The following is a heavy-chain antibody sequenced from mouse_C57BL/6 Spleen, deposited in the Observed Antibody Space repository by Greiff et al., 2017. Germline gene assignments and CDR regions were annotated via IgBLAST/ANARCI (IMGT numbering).Heavy chain of an antibody. D-gene: IGHD1-3*01. Sequence: QVTLKESGAELVRPGASVTLSCKASGYTFTDYEMHWVKQTPVHGLEWIGAIDPETGGTAYNQKFKGKAILTADKSSSTAYMELRSLTSEDSAVYYCTRSGDDDAMDYWGQGTSVTVSS. V-gene: IGHV1-15*01. CDR3: TRSGDDDAMDY. J-gene: IGHJ4*01. CDR1: GYTFTDYE. CDR2: IDPETGGT.